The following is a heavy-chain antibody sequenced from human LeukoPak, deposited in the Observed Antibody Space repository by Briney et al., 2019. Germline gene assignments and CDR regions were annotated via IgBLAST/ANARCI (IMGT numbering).Heavy chain of an antibody. CDR2: INEDGSEI. J-gene: IGHJ5*02. V-gene: IGHV3-7*04. CDR1: GFTFSRSW. D-gene: IGHD2-21*01. CDR3: VRAYHPGGWFDP. Sequence: GGSLRLACAPSGFTFSRSWMVWVRQAPGKELEWVASINEDGSEIHYVDSVKGRFTISRDNAKDSLYLQMNSLTAEDTAIYYCVRAYHPGGWFDPWGQGTLVTVSS.